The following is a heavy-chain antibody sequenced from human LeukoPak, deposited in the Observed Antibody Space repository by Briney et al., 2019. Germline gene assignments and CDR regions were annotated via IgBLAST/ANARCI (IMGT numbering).Heavy chain of an antibody. J-gene: IGHJ4*02. D-gene: IGHD6-13*01. V-gene: IGHV4-34*01. CDR3: ASSGQQLDPADY. Sequence: SETLSLTCTVSGGSISSYYWSWIRQPPGKGLEWIGEINHSGSTNYNPSLKSRVTISVDTSKNQFSLKLSSVTAADTAVYYCASSGQQLDPADYWGQGTLVTVSS. CDR1: GGSISSYY. CDR2: INHSGST.